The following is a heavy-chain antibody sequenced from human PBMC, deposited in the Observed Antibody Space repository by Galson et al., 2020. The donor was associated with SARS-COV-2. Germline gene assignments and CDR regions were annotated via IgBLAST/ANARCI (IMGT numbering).Heavy chain of an antibody. V-gene: IGHV4-39*01. CDR1: GGSISSSSYY. Sequence: SETLSLTCTVSGGSISSSSYYWGWIRQPPGKGLVWIGSIYYSGSPYYNPSLKSRVTISVDTSKNQFSLKLSSVTAADTAVYYCARHPTVVNSWYFDLWGRGTLVTVSS. J-gene: IGHJ2*01. D-gene: IGHD4-17*01. CDR2: IYYSGSP. CDR3: ARHPTVVNSWYFDL.